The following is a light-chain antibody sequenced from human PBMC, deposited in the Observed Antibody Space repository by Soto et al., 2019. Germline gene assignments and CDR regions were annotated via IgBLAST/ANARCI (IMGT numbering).Light chain of an antibody. CDR1: QSVSSN. CDR3: QQYNNWPRT. Sequence: EIVMTQSPATLSVSPVERATLSCRASQSVSSNLAWYQQKPGQAPRLLIHGASTRATGIPARFSGSGSGTEFTLTISSLQSEDFGIYYCQQYNNWPRTFGQGTKVDIK. V-gene: IGKV3-15*01. J-gene: IGKJ1*01. CDR2: GAS.